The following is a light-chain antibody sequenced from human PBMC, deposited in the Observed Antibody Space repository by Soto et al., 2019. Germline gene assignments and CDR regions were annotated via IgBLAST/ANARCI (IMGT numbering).Light chain of an antibody. CDR2: AAS. V-gene: IGKV3-20*01. Sequence: EIVLTQSPDTLSLSPGERATLFCRASQTLSINSLAWYQQKPGQAPRLLIYAASTRDTGIPDRFNGSGSGTDFALTINRLEPEDFAVYYCQQYDSSPLTFGQGTKVEIK. CDR3: QQYDSSPLT. J-gene: IGKJ1*01. CDR1: QTLSINS.